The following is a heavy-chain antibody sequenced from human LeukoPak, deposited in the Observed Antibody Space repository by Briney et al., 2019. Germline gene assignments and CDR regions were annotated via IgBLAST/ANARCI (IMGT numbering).Heavy chain of an antibody. D-gene: IGHD3-10*02. J-gene: IGHJ6*01. CDR2: SIGRHEKT. Sequence: PGGSLKLSCAASGFTFSGFAMTWVRQAPGKGLEWVSSIGRHEKTQYSESVSGRFAISIDKSKRMLNLQMNTLRAEDTALYQCARDLHYYVAMDVWGTRDHGQRLL. CDR3: ARDLHYYVAMDV. CDR1: GFTFSGFA. V-gene: IGHV3-23*01.